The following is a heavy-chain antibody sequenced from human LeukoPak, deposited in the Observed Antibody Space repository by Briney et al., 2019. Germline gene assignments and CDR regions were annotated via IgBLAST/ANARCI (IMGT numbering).Heavy chain of an antibody. CDR2: IYYSGST. J-gene: IGHJ2*01. CDR3: ARDNAGYDSSGYYPYWYFDL. CDR1: GGSISSYY. Sequence: SETLSLTCTVSGGSISSYYWSWIRQPPGKGMEWIGYIYYSGSTNYNPSLKSRVTISVDTSKNQFSLKLSSVTAADTAVYYCARDNAGYDSSGYYPYWYFDLWGRGTLVTVSS. V-gene: IGHV4-59*01. D-gene: IGHD3-22*01.